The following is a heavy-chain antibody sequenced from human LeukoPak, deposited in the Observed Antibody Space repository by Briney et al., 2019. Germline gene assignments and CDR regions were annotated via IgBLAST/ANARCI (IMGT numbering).Heavy chain of an antibody. V-gene: IGHV3-7*01. D-gene: IGHD6-19*01. Sequence: TGGSLRLSCAASGFTFSSYWMSWVRQAPGKGLEWVANIKQDGSEKYFVDSVKGRFTISRDNAKDSLYLQMNSLRAEDTAVYYCARGREYSSGSLAYWGQGTLVTVSS. CDR1: GFTFSSYW. J-gene: IGHJ4*02. CDR2: IKQDGSEK. CDR3: ARGREYSSGSLAY.